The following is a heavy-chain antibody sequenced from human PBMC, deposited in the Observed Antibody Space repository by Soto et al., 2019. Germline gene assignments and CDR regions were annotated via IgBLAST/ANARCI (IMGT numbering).Heavy chain of an antibody. Sequence: QVQLVQSGAEVKRPGSSVKVSCKASGDTFSFYSINWVRQAPGLGLEWMGRVNPILSLSNYAQRFQGRVTXTXEXXTSTAYMVISSLRSEDTAIYYCATSYGSGYRAFDYWGQGAQVIVSS. CDR3: ATSYGSGYRAFDY. J-gene: IGHJ4*02. D-gene: IGHD3-10*01. CDR2: VNPILSLS. V-gene: IGHV1-69*02. CDR1: GDTFSFYS.